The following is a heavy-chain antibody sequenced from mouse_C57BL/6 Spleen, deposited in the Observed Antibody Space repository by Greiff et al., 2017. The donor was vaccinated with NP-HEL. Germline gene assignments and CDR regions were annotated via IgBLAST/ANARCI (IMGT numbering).Heavy chain of an antibody. CDR3: ARYGLDWYFDV. D-gene: IGHD1-1*01. CDR1: GYTFTDYN. CDR2: INPNNGGT. J-gene: IGHJ1*03. V-gene: IGHV1-18*01. Sequence: EVQLKESGPELVKPGASVKIPCKASGYTFTDYNMDWVKQSHGKSLEWIGDINPNNGGTIYNQKFKGKATLTVDKSSSTAYMELRSLTSEDTAVYYCARYGLDWYFDVWGTGTTVTVSS.